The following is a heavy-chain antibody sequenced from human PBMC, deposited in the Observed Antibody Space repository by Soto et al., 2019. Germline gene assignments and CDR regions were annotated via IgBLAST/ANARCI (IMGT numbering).Heavy chain of an antibody. CDR1: VGPFSSYA. V-gene: IGHV1-69*12. D-gene: IGHD2-15*01. CDR3: ARARTSSCPVGCWFDP. Sequence: QIQLVQSGAEVKKPGSSVKVSCKTSVGPFSSYAISRVRQAPGQGLEWMGGIIPIFGTGNYAQKFQGRVTITADESTSLAYMELSSLRSEDTAVYYCARARTSSCPVGCWFDPWGQGTLVTVSS. J-gene: IGHJ5*02. CDR2: IIPIFGTG.